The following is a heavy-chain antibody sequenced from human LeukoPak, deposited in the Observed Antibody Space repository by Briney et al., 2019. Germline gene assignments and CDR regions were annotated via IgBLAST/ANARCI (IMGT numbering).Heavy chain of an antibody. D-gene: IGHD6-13*01. Sequence: PSETLSLTCTVSGGSISSYYWSWIRQPAGEGLEWIGRIYTSGSTNYNPSLKSRVTISVDKSKNQFSLKLSSVTAADTAVYYCARALAAAGPGDFQHWGQGTLVTVSS. J-gene: IGHJ1*01. CDR2: IYTSGST. CDR1: GGSISSYY. CDR3: ARALAAAGPGDFQH. V-gene: IGHV4-4*07.